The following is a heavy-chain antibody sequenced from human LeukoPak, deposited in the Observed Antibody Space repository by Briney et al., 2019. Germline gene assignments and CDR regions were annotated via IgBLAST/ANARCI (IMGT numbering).Heavy chain of an antibody. Sequence: SVKVSCKASGYTFTGYYMHWVRQAPGQGLEWMGGIIPIFGTANYAQKFQGRVTITADESTSTAYMELSSLRSEDTAVYYCARDYSSSWYSGWFDPWGQGTLVTVSS. J-gene: IGHJ5*02. V-gene: IGHV1-69*13. D-gene: IGHD6-13*01. CDR3: ARDYSSSWYSGWFDP. CDR1: GYTFTGYY. CDR2: IIPIFGTA.